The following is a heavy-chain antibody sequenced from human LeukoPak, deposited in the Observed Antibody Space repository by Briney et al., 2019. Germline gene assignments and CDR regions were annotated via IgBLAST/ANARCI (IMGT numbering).Heavy chain of an antibody. D-gene: IGHD6-19*01. V-gene: IGHV4-39*07. Sequence: SETLSLTCAVFGGSITSGDYYWAWIRQPPGKGLEWIGNIYYRGNTYYNPSLKSRVTISVDTSKNQFSLKLSSVTAADTAIYYCARIFNSGWYGHFDYWGQGTLVTVSS. CDR3: ARIFNSGWYGHFDY. J-gene: IGHJ4*02. CDR1: GGSITSGDYY. CDR2: IYYRGNT.